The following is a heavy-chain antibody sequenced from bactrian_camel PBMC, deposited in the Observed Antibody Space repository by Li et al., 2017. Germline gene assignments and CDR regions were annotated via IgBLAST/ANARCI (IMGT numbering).Heavy chain of an antibody. CDR2: IYSDGSNT. J-gene: IGHJ4*01. CDR1: GFTFSSYG. CDR3: ATVAGSFSDDYARARAYVY. Sequence: VQLVESGGGLVQPGVSLRLSCAASGFTFSSYGMSWVRQAPGKGLEWVSGIYSDGSNTYYADSVKGRFTISRDNAKNTLYLQMNSLKSEDTALYYCATVAGSFSDDYARARAYVYWGQGTQVTVS. V-gene: IGHV3S7*01. D-gene: IGHD4*01.